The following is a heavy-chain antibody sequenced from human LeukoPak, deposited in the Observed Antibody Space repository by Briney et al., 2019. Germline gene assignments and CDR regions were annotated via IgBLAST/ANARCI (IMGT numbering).Heavy chain of an antibody. D-gene: IGHD2-2*01. Sequence: ASVKVSCKASGYTFTGYYMHWVRQAPGRGLEWMGWINPNSGGTNYAQKFQGRVTMTRDTSISTAYMELSRLRSDDTAVYYCTVSCSSTSCYRRWFDPWGQGTLVTVSS. J-gene: IGHJ5*02. CDR3: TVSCSSTSCYRRWFDP. V-gene: IGHV1-2*02. CDR1: GYTFTGYY. CDR2: INPNSGGT.